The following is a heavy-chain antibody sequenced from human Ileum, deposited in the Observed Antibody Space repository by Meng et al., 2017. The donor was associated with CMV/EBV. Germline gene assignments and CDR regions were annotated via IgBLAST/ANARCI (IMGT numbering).Heavy chain of an antibody. Sequence: QMQLQESGPGLVQPSETLSFTCIVSGDSMSGYHWTWIRKTAGKGLEWIGRLRTSGTTDHNPSLKSRVTLSIDTSKNQFSLKLNSVTAADTAVYYCGRAGARGVPVDMWGQGTLVTVSS. V-gene: IGHV4-4*07. CDR2: LRTSGTT. J-gene: IGHJ4*02. D-gene: IGHD3-10*01. CDR1: GDSMSGYH. CDR3: GRAGARGVPVDM.